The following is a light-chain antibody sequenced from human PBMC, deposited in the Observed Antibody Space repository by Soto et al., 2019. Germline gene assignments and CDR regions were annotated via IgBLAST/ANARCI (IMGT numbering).Light chain of an antibody. J-gene: IGKJ1*01. CDR2: DAS. CDR3: QQYDTFPT. V-gene: IGKV1-5*01. CDR1: QSLGSW. Sequence: DIQMTQSPSTLSASVGDRVTITCRASQSLGSWLAWYQQKPGKAPNLLIFDASSLQRGVPSRFTGSGSGTEFTLTITSLQPDDFATYYCQQYDTFPTFGQGTKVEIK.